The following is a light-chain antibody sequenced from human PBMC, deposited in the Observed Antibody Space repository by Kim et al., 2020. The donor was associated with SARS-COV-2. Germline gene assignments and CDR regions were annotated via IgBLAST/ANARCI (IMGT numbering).Light chain of an antibody. Sequence: SGSPGQTASITCSGDKLGDKYACWYQQKQGQSPVLVIYQDTKRPSGIPERFSGSNSGNTATLTISGTQAMDEADYYCQAWDSSTVVFGGGTQLTVL. V-gene: IGLV3-1*01. CDR2: QDT. J-gene: IGLJ2*01. CDR1: KLGDKY. CDR3: QAWDSSTVV.